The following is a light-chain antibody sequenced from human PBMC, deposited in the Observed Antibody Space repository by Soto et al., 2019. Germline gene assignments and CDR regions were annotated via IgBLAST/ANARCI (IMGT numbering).Light chain of an antibody. J-gene: IGLJ1*01. V-gene: IGLV2-11*01. Sequence: QSALTQPRSVSRSPGQSVTISCTGTSSDVGGYNYVSWYQQYPGKAPKLMIYDVSKRPSGVPDRFSGSKSGNTASLTISGLQAEDEADYYCCSYAGSYIYVCGTGTKVTVL. CDR1: SSDVGGYNY. CDR3: CSYAGSYIYV. CDR2: DVS.